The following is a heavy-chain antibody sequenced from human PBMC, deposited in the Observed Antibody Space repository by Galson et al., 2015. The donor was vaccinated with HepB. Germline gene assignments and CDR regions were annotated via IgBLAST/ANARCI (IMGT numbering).Heavy chain of an antibody. V-gene: IGHV3-49*04. CDR3: TRVGYYYDSSGYYYKYFDY. J-gene: IGHJ4*02. CDR1: GFTFGDYA. Sequence: SLRLSCAASGFTFGDYAMSWVRQAPGKGLEWVGFIRSKAYGGTTEYAASVKGRFTISRDDSKSIAYLQMNSLKTEDTAVYYCTRVGYYYDSSGYYYKYFDYWGQGTLVTVSS. CDR2: IRSKAYGGTT. D-gene: IGHD3-22*01.